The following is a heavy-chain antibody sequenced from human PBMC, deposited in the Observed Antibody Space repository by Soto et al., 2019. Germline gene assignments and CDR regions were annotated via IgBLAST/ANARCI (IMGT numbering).Heavy chain of an antibody. Sequence: KPSETLSLTCAVSGGSISSSNWWSWVRQPPGKGLEWIGEIYHSGSTNYNPSLKSRVTISVDKSKNQFSLKLSSVTAADTAVYYCARDLTGAFWSGKYYFDYWGQGTLVTSPQ. CDR3: ARDLTGAFWSGKYYFDY. J-gene: IGHJ4*02. CDR1: GGSISSSNW. V-gene: IGHV4-4*02. CDR2: IYHSGST. D-gene: IGHD3-3*01.